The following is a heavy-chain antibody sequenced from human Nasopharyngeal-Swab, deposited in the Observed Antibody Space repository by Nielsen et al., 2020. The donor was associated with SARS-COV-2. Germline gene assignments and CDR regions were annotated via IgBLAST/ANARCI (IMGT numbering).Heavy chain of an antibody. J-gene: IGHJ6*02. Sequence: GESLKISCAASGFTFSSYAMSWVRQAPGKGLEWVSAISGSGGSTYYADSVKGRFTISRDNSKNTLYLQMNSLRVEDTAVYYCAKDGVYSSSWSPYYYYYYGMDVWGQGTTVTVSS. CDR3: AKDGVYSSSWSPYYYYYYGMDV. D-gene: IGHD6-13*01. CDR2: ISGSGGST. V-gene: IGHV3-23*01. CDR1: GFTFSSYA.